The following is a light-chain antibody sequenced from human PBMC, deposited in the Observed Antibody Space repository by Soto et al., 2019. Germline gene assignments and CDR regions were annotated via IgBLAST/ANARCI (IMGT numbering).Light chain of an antibody. CDR2: KAS. V-gene: IGKV1-5*03. CDR3: QQYNSYPWT. Sequence: DIQMTQSPSTLSASVGDSVIITCRASQSITVWLAWYQQKPGKAPKLLIDKASSLESGAPSRFSGSGSGTEFTLTISSLQPEDFATYYCQQYNSYPWTFGQGTKVEIK. J-gene: IGKJ1*01. CDR1: QSITVW.